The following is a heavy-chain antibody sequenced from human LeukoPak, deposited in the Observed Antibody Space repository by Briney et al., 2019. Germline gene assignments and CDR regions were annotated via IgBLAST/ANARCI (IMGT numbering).Heavy chain of an antibody. CDR3: ARDVEKMPDY. CDR2: TSNDGRGT. V-gene: IGHV3-74*01. Sequence: PGGSLRLSCAASGFTFRNYWMHWVRQAPGKGLVWVSGTSNDGRGTTYADSVKGRFTISRDNAKNTLYLQMSSLRVEDTAVYYCARDVEKMPDYWGQGTLVTVSS. J-gene: IGHJ4*02. CDR1: GFTFRNYW. D-gene: IGHD2-15*01.